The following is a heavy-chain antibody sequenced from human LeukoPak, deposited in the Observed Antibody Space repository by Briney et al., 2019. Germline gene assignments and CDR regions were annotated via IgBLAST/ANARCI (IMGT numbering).Heavy chain of an antibody. V-gene: IGHV1-2*02. Sequence: GESLKISCEGSGYTFTGYYMHWVRQAPGQGLEWMGWINPNSGGTNYAQKFQGRVTMTRDTSISTAYMELSRLRSDDTAVYYCRSSSWDAFDIWGQGTMVTVSS. J-gene: IGHJ3*02. D-gene: IGHD6-13*01. CDR1: GYTFTGYY. CDR2: INPNSGGT. CDR3: RSSSWDAFDI.